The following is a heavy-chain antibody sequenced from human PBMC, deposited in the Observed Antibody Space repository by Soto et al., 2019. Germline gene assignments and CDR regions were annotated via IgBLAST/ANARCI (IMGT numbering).Heavy chain of an antibody. CDR2: IYYSGST. CDR1: GGSISSGGYY. CDR3: ARGGFVYYYDSSGYYPAPFDY. Sequence: PSETLSLTCTVSGGSISSGGYYWSWIRQHPGKGLEWIGYIYYSGSTYYNPSLKSRVTISVDTSKNQFSLKLSSVTAADTAVYYCARGGFVYYYDSSGYYPAPFDYWGQGTLVTVSS. V-gene: IGHV4-31*03. D-gene: IGHD3-22*01. J-gene: IGHJ4*02.